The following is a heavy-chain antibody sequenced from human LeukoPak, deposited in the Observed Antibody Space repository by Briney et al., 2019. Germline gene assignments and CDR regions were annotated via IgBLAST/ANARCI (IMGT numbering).Heavy chain of an antibody. CDR3: ARDSADYYDSSGYYAIDY. Sequence: ASVKVCCKASGGTFSSYAISWVRQAPGQGLEWMGWINPNSGGTNYAQKFQGRVTMTRDTSISTAYMELSRLRSDDTAVYYCARDSADYYDSSGYYAIDYWGQGTLVTVSS. V-gene: IGHV1-2*02. D-gene: IGHD3-22*01. CDR2: INPNSGGT. CDR1: GGTFSSYA. J-gene: IGHJ4*02.